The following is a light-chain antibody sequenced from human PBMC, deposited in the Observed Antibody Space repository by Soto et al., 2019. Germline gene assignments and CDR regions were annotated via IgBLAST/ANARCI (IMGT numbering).Light chain of an antibody. V-gene: IGKV3-20*01. CDR2: GAS. J-gene: IGKJ4*01. CDR1: QSVSSSY. Sequence: EIVLTQSPGTLSLSPGERATPSCRARQSVSSSYLAWYQQKPGQAPRLLIYGASSRATGIPDRFSGSGSGTDFTLTISRLEPEDFAVYYCHQYDSSPLTFGGGTKVEIK. CDR3: HQYDSSPLT.